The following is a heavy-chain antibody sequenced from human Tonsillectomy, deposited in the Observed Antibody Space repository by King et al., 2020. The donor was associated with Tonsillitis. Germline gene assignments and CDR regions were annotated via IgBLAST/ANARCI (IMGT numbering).Heavy chain of an antibody. CDR1: GFTFTRSA. V-gene: IGHV1-58*03. Sequence: QLVQSGPEVKKPGTSVKVSCKASGFTFTRSAVQWVRQACGQRLEWIGWIVVGSGNTNYAQKFQERVTITRDMSTSTAYMELSSLRSEDTAVYYCAAGDQEGYYGMDVWGQGTTVTVSS. J-gene: IGHJ6*02. CDR3: AAGDQEGYYGMDV. CDR2: IVVGSGNT.